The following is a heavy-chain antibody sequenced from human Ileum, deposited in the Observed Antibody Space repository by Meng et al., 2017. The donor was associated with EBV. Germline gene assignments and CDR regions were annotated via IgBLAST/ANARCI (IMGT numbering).Heavy chain of an antibody. CDR1: GFTFSPNW. CDR3: ARDLVGYNGIFDY. J-gene: IGHJ4*02. Sequence: EVQLVAFGVGFVWPRAVRSLSLSASGFTFSPNWKHWVCHPPGQGQGWDSRTNSDGSSTTYSDAAEGRFTVFRDNAKNNMYHQKINLRVEDTAVYYCARDLVGYNGIFDYWGQGTLVTVSS. CDR2: TNSDGSST. D-gene: IGHD5-24*01. V-gene: IGHV3-74*03.